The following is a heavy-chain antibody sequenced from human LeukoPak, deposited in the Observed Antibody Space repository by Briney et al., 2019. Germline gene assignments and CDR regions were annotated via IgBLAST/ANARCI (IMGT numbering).Heavy chain of an antibody. D-gene: IGHD6-19*01. Sequence: GASVKVSCKVSGHTLTEISMHWVRQAPGKGFEWMGGVDPEDGETIYAQKLQGRVTMTEDTSTDTAYMELSSLRSEDTAVYYCARSLRGWYKDYWGQGTLVTVS. J-gene: IGHJ4*02. CDR3: ARSLRGWYKDY. CDR1: GHTLTEIS. CDR2: VDPEDGET. V-gene: IGHV1-24*01.